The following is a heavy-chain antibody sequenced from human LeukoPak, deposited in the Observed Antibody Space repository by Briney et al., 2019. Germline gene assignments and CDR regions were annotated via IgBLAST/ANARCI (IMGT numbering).Heavy chain of an antibody. CDR3: ARSGVTIFAGGPFDI. CDR1: GFTFSNYA. V-gene: IGHV3-30-3*01. CDR2: ISYDGSNE. J-gene: IGHJ3*02. Sequence: PGGSLRLSCAASGFTFSNYAMHWVRQAPGKGLEWVAVISYDGSNEDYADSVKGRFTISRDNSKNTLYLQMNSLRAEDSAVYYCARSGVTIFAGGPFDIWGQGTMVTVSS. D-gene: IGHD3-3*01.